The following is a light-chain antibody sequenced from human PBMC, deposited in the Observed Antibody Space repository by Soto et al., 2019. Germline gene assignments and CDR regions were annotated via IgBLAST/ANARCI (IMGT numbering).Light chain of an antibody. V-gene: IGKV1-27*01. Sequence: DIQMTQSPSSLSASIGDRVTITCRASQAISNYLAWFQQKPGKVPKLLIYAASTLRSGVPSRFSGSGSGTDFTLTISSLQPGDVATYYCQKYDSAPLTFGGGTKVEIK. CDR3: QKYDSAPLT. CDR1: QAISNY. J-gene: IGKJ4*01. CDR2: AAS.